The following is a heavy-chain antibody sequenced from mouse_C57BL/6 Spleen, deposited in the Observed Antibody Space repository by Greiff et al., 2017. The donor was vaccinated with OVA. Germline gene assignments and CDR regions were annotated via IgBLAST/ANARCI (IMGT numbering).Heavy chain of an antibody. CDR1: GYAFSSYW. V-gene: IGHV1-80*01. Sequence: QVQLQQSGAELVKPGASVKISCKASGYAFSSYWMNWVKQRPGKGLEWIGQIYPGDGDTNYNGKFKGKATLTADKSSSTAYMQLSSLTSEDSAVYFCARDYGYDEGAWFAYWGQGTLVTVSA. CDR3: ARDYGYDEGAWFAY. J-gene: IGHJ3*01. D-gene: IGHD2-2*01. CDR2: IYPGDGDT.